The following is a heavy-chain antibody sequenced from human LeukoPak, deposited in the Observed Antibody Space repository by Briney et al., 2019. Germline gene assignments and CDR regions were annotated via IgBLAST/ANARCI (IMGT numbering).Heavy chain of an antibody. V-gene: IGHV1-2*02. CDR1: GYTFTGYY. CDR3: ARDFDFWSGQKPNDY. Sequence: ASVKVSCKASGYTFTGYYMHWVRQAPGQGLEWMGWINPNSGGTNYAQKFQGRVTITRDTSISTAYMELRSLRSDDTAVYYCARDFDFWSGQKPNDYWGQGTLVTVSS. D-gene: IGHD3-3*01. CDR2: INPNSGGT. J-gene: IGHJ4*02.